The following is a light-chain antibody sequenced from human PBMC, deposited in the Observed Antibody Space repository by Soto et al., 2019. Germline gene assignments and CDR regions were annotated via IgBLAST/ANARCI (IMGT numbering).Light chain of an antibody. V-gene: IGKV1-8*01. J-gene: IGKJ1*01. Sequence: AIRMTQSPSSLSASTGDRVTITCRASQDVHSYLGWYQQKPGKAPKLLIYAASTLQSGVPSRFSGSGSGTDFTLTISYLQSEDVATYYWQQYYTYPWTFGQGTEVEIK. CDR3: QQYYTYPWT. CDR2: AAS. CDR1: QDVHSY.